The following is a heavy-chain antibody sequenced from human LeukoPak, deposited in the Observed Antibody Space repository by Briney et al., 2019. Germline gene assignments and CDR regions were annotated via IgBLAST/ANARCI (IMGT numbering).Heavy chain of an antibody. V-gene: IGHV3-48*03. J-gene: IGHJ4*02. CDR2: ISSSGNTI. CDR3: ARMYYYGSGSNYNVPDH. D-gene: IGHD3-10*01. CDR1: GFTFDDYG. Sequence: RPGGSLRLSCAASGFTFDDYGMNWVRQAPGKGLEWVSYISSSGNTIFYADSVKGRFTISRDNAKNSLFLQMNSLRADDTAVYYCARMYYYGSGSNYNVPDHWGQGTLVTVSS.